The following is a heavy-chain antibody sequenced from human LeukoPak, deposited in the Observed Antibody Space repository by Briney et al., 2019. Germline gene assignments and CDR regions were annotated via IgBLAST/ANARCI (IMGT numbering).Heavy chain of an antibody. CDR2: IYYSGST. D-gene: IGHD3-3*01. Sequence: SETLSLTCTVSGGSISSYYWSWIPQPPGKGLEWIGYIYYSGSTNYNPSLKSRVTISVDTSKNQFSLKLSSVTAADTAVYYCARALLDFWSGYYYYFDYWGQGTLVTVSS. V-gene: IGHV4-59*01. J-gene: IGHJ4*02. CDR3: ARALLDFWSGYYYYFDY. CDR1: GGSISSYY.